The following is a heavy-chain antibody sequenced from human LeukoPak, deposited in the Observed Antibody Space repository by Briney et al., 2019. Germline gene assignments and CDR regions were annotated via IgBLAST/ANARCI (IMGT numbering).Heavy chain of an antibody. CDR3: ARHMPTMVRSPFDP. CDR2: IYYSGST. CDR1: GGSISSYY. V-gene: IGHV4-59*08. J-gene: IGHJ5*02. D-gene: IGHD3-10*01. Sequence: SETPSLTCTVSGGSISSYYWSWIRQPPGKGLEWIGYIYYSGSTNYNPSLKSRVTISVDTSKNQFSLKLSSVTAADTAVYYCARHMPTMVRSPFDPWGQGTLVTVSS.